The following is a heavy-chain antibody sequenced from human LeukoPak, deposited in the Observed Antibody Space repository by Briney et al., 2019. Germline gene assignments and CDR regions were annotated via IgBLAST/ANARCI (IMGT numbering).Heavy chain of an antibody. CDR1: GFTFSDYY. D-gene: IGHD2-2*02. V-gene: IGHV3-11*01. CDR3: AREACSSTSCYIGPNYYGMDV. J-gene: IGHJ6*02. CDR2: ISSSGSTI. Sequence: GGSLRLSCAASGFTFSDYYMSWIRQAPGKGLEWVSYISSSGSTIYYADSVKGRFTISRDNAKNSLYLQMNSLRAEDTAVYYCAREACSSTSCYIGPNYYGMDVWGQGATVTVSS.